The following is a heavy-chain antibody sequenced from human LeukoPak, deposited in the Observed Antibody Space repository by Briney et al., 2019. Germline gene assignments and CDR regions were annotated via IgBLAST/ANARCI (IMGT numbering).Heavy chain of an antibody. D-gene: IGHD3-22*01. Sequence: SETLSLTCTVSGGSISSYYWSWIRQPAGKGLEWIGRIYTSGSTYYNPSLKSRVTISVDTSKNQFSLKLSSVTAADTAVYYCARGGSIKEYYYDSSGYSYWGQGTLVTVSS. CDR3: ARGGSIKEYYYDSSGYSY. V-gene: IGHV4-4*07. CDR1: GGSISSYY. J-gene: IGHJ4*02. CDR2: IYTSGST.